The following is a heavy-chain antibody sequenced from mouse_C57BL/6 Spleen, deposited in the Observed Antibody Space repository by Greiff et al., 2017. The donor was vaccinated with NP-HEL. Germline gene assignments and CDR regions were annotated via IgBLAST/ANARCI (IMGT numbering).Heavy chain of an antibody. J-gene: IGHJ1*03. V-gene: IGHV1-76*01. Sequence: VKVVESGAELVRPGASVKLSCKASGYTFTDYYINWVKQRPGQGLEWIARIYPGSGNTYYNEKFKGKATLTAEKSSSTAYMQLSSLTSEDSAVYFCARDDWYFDVWGTGTTVTVSS. CDR2: IYPGSGNT. CDR3: ARDDWYFDV. CDR1: GYTFTDYY.